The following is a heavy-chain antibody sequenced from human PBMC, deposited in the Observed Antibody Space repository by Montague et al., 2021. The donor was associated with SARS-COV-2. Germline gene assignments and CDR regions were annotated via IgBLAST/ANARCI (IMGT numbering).Heavy chain of an antibody. CDR3: ARGAPMVQGAGNWFDP. Sequence: TLSLTCTVSGGFISSGGFYWTWIRQHPGKGLEWIGYIYCSGITYYNPSLKSRVSISLDRSKNQFSLNVGSVTAADTAVYYCARGAPMVQGAGNWFDPWGQGTLVTVSS. J-gene: IGHJ5*02. D-gene: IGHD3-10*01. CDR2: IYCSGIT. CDR1: GGFISSGGFY. V-gene: IGHV4-31*03.